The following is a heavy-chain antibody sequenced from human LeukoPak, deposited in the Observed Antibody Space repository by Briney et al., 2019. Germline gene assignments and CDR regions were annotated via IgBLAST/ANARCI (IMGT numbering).Heavy chain of an antibody. CDR3: ARVVSGTYEYFDY. Sequence: SETLSLTCTVSGGSVSTYYWSWIRQPPGKGLEWIGYIYDSESTNYNPSLKSRVAISKDTSKIQFSLKLTSVTAADTAVYYCARVVSGTYEYFDYWGQGTLVTVSS. CDR2: IYDSEST. V-gene: IGHV4-59*02. J-gene: IGHJ4*02. D-gene: IGHD1-26*01. CDR1: GGSVSTYY.